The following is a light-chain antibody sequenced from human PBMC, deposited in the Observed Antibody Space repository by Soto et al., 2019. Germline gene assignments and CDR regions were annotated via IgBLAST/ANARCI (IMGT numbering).Light chain of an antibody. CDR1: QRIGTY. J-gene: IGKJ1*01. CDR2: AAS. Sequence: DIQVTQSPSSLSASVGDRVTISCRASQRIGTYLNWYQQKPGKAPKVLIYAASNLQSGVPSRFSGSGSGTDFILTISSLQPEDFETYFCQQSYSTPRTFGQGTRVEIE. V-gene: IGKV1-39*01. CDR3: QQSYSTPRT.